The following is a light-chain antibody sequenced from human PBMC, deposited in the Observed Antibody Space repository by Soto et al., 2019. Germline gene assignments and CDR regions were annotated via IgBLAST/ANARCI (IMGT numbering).Light chain of an antibody. CDR2: DAS. V-gene: IGKV1-5*01. CDR1: QSVSNW. CDR3: QQYDTYWT. J-gene: IGKJ1*01. Sequence: DIQMTQSPSTLSASVGDRVTITCRASQSVSNWLAWYQQKPGKAPELLIYDASSLESGVPSRFSGSGSGTEFTLTISSLQPDDFATYYCQQYDTYWTFGQGTKVEFK.